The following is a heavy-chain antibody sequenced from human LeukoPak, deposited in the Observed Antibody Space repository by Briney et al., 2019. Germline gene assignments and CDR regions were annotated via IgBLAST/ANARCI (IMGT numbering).Heavy chain of an antibody. Sequence: PSETLSLTCTVSGGSISSYYWSWIRQPPGKGLEWIGYIYYSGSTNYNPSFKSRVTISVDTSKNQFSLKLSSVTAADTAVYYCARARSNWDYYFDYWGQGTLVTVSS. D-gene: IGHD1-7*01. V-gene: IGHV4-59*01. CDR3: ARARSNWDYYFDY. CDR2: IYYSGST. J-gene: IGHJ4*02. CDR1: GGSISSYY.